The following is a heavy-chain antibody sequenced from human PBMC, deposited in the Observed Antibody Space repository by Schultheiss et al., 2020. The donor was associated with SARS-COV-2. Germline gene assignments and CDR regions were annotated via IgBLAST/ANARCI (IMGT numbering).Heavy chain of an antibody. CDR3: ARGGYYDSSGYYVF. V-gene: IGHV3-30-3*01. D-gene: IGHD3-22*01. CDR2: ISYDGSNK. J-gene: IGHJ4*02. Sequence: GESLKISCAASGFTFSSYAMHWVRQAPGKGLEWVAVISYDGSNKYYADSVKGRFTISRDNSKNTLYLQMNSLRAEDTAVYYCARGGYYDSSGYYVFWGQGTLVTVSS. CDR1: GFTFSSYA.